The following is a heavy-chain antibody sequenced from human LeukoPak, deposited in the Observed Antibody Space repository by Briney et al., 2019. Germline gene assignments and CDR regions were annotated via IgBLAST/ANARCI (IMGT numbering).Heavy chain of an antibody. V-gene: IGHV4-39*06. CDR1: GDSISSSNSY. CDR3: ARDPHYCSGGSCYPARSY. CDR2: IYYSGNT. J-gene: IGHJ4*02. Sequence: SETLSLTCTVSGDSISSSNSYWGWIRQPPGKGLEWIGGIYYSGNTYYNASLKSRVTISVDTSKNQFALKLSSVTAVDTAVYYCARDPHYCSGGSCYPARSYWGQGTLVTVSS. D-gene: IGHD2-15*01.